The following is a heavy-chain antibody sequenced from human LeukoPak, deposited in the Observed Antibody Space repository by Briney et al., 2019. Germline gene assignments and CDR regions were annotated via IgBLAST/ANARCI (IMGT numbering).Heavy chain of an antibody. CDR3: ARHLAVRGSRENFDY. D-gene: IGHD3-10*01. J-gene: IGHJ4*02. Sequence: GESLKISCKGSGYNFSSYWIGWVRQMPGKGLEWMGIIYPGDSDTRYSPSFQGQVTISADKSISTAYLQWSSLKASDTAMYYCARHLAVRGSRENFDYWGQGTLVTVSS. V-gene: IGHV5-51*01. CDR2: IYPGDSDT. CDR1: GYNFSSYW.